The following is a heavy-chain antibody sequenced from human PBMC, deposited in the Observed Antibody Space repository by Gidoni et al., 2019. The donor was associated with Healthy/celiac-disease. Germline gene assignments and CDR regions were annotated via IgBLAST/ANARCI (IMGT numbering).Heavy chain of an antibody. J-gene: IGHJ4*02. CDR3: ARDGPMGSY. Sequence: EVQLVESGGGLVQPGGSLRLSCAASGFTFTNYWMSWVRQAPGKGLEWAANIKQDGTEKNYVDSVKGRFTISRDNAKNSLYLQRNSLRAEDTGVYYCARDGPMGSYWGQGTLVTVSS. D-gene: IGHD3-10*01. CDR1: GFTFTNYW. V-gene: IGHV3-7*01. CDR2: IKQDGTEK.